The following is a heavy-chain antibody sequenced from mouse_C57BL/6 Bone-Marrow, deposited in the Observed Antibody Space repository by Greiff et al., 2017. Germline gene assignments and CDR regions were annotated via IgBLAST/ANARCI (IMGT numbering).Heavy chain of an antibody. V-gene: IGHV3-6*01. CDR2: ISYDGSN. Sequence: VQLQQSGPGLVKPSQSLSLTCSVTGYSITSGYYWNWIRQFPGNKLEWMGYISYDGSNNYNPSLKSRISITRDTSKDQFFLKLNSVTTEDTATYYCARDGYHEGYFDVWGTGTTVTVTS. CDR1: GYSITSGYY. J-gene: IGHJ1*03. D-gene: IGHD2-2*01. CDR3: ARDGYHEGYFDV.